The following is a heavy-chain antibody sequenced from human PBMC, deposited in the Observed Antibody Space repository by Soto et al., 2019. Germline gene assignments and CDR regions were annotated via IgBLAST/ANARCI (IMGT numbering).Heavy chain of an antibody. CDR1: GFSFGDSY. Sequence: QVQLVESGGGLVKPGGSLRLACAASGFSFGDSYMSWLRQAPGKGLEWLSYISGGSSYTNYADSVKGRFTISRDNAKRSLYLEMNSLRADDTAVYYCAKTIVAASGYYFDHWGQGNLVTVSS. CDR3: AKTIVAASGYYFDH. V-gene: IGHV3-11*06. CDR2: ISGGSSYT. J-gene: IGHJ4*02. D-gene: IGHD2-21*01.